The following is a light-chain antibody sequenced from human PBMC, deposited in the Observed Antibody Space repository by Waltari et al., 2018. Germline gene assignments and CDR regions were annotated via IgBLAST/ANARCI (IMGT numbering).Light chain of an antibody. CDR2: DVN. V-gene: IGLV2-8*01. Sequence: QSALTHPPSASGSPGQSVSISCSGTSSDAGGYTHVSWYQQPHGKAPKLMIYDVNNRRSGVPDRFSGAKSCNTASLTVSGLQAEDEADYYCGSYAGSQGVFGTGTKVTVL. J-gene: IGLJ1*01. CDR3: GSYAGSQGV. CDR1: SSDAGGYTH.